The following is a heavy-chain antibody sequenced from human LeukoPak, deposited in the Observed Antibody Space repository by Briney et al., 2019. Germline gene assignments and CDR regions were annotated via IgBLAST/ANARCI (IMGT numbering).Heavy chain of an antibody. J-gene: IGHJ5*02. CDR3: ARDSDINYYGSGSS. CDR2: IYYSGST. D-gene: IGHD3-10*01. Sequence: SETLSLTCTVSGGSISSGDYYWSWIRQPPGKGLEWIGYIYYSGSTYYNPSLKSRVTISVDTSKNQFSLKLSSVTAADTAVYYCARDSDINYYGSGSSWGQETLVTVSS. CDR1: GGSISSGDYY. V-gene: IGHV4-30-4*01.